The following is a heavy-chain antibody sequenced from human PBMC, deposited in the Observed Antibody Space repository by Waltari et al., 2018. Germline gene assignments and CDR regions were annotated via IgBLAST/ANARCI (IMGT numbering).Heavy chain of an antibody. CDR2: MNRNSSNT. D-gene: IGHD3-16*01. J-gene: IGHJ4*02. V-gene: IGHV1-8*03. Sequence: QVQLLQSGAAVKKPAASLTVSCKASEYTFTSTDITRVRQATGQALQWMGWMNRNSSNTGYAQKCQGRVTITRNTSISTAYMGLSSLGSEDTSVYYWARGTKPWGSYRFDYWGQGTLVTVSS. CDR1: EYTFTSTD. CDR3: ARGTKPWGSYRFDY.